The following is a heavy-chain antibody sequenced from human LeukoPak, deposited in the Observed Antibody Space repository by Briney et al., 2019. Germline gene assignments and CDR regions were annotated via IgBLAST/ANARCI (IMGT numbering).Heavy chain of an antibody. CDR1: GFTFSDYY. J-gene: IGHJ3*02. CDR2: INSDGSST. V-gene: IGHV3-74*01. Sequence: GGSLRLSCAASGFTFSDYYMSWIRQAPGKGLEWVSRINSDGSSTSYADSVKGRFTISRDNAKNTLYLQMNSLRAEDTAVYYCARAGYDFWSGSLSDAFDIWGQGTMVTVSS. CDR3: ARAGYDFWSGSLSDAFDI. D-gene: IGHD3-3*01.